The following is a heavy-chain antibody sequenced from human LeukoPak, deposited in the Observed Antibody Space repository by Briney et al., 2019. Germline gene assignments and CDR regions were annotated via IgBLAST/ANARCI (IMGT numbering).Heavy chain of an antibody. D-gene: IGHD1-26*01. J-gene: IGHJ4*02. CDR3: AKEGFGNYYSAYFDY. CDR1: GFTFSSYG. Sequence: GGSLRLSCAASGFTFSSYGMSWVRQAPGKGLEWVSGISGSGGSTYYADSVKGRFTISRDNSKNTLYLQMNGLRAEDTAVYYCAKEGFGNYYSAYFDYWGQGTLVTVSS. CDR2: ISGSGGST. V-gene: IGHV3-23*01.